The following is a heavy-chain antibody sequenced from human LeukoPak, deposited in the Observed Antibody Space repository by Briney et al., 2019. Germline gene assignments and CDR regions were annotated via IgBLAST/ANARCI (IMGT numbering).Heavy chain of an antibody. V-gene: IGHV3-21*01. CDR3: ARDPTPRYCSGGSCYTHYGMDV. D-gene: IGHD2-15*01. CDR2: ISSSSSYL. J-gene: IGHJ6*02. CDR1: GFTFSSHT. Sequence: GGSLRLSCAASGFTFSSHTMNWVRQAPGKGLEWVSSISSSSSYLYSADSVKVRLTISRDNAKTSLYLQMNSLRAEDTAVYYCARDPTPRYCSGGSCYTHYGMDVWGQGTTVTVSS.